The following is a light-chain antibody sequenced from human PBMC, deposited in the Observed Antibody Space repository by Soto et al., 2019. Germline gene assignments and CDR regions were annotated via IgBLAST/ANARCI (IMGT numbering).Light chain of an antibody. CDR3: FSYTSSGNYV. CDR2: EVS. CDR1: SSDVGNYKY. Sequence: QSVLTQPGSVSGSPGQSITISCTGTSSDVGNYKYVSWYQQHPGKAPKLMIYEVSNRPSGVSNRFSGSKSGNTASLTISGLQAEDETDYYCFSYTSSGNYVFGNGKKVTVL. V-gene: IGLV2-14*01. J-gene: IGLJ1*01.